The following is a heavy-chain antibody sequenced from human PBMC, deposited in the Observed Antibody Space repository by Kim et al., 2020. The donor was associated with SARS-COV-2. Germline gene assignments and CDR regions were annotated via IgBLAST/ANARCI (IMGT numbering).Heavy chain of an antibody. Sequence: KSRVTISVDTSKNQFSLKLSSVTAADTAVYYCARVLGIKDCSGGSCYLDYWGQGTLVTVSS. J-gene: IGHJ4*02. V-gene: IGHV4-34*01. CDR3: ARVLGIKDCSGGSCYLDY. D-gene: IGHD2-15*01.